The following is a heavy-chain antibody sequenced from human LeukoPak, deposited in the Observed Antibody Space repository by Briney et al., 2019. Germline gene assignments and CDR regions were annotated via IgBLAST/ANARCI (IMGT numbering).Heavy chain of an antibody. J-gene: IGHJ4*02. CDR3: ARGRTYYGSGSYYPVFDY. D-gene: IGHD3-10*01. V-gene: IGHV4-34*01. Sequence: PSETLSLTCAVYGGSFSGYYWSWIRQPPGKGLEWIGEINHSGSTNYNPSLKCRVTISVDTSKNQFSLKLSSVTAADTAVYYCARGRTYYGSGSYYPVFDYWGQGTLVTVSS. CDR1: GGSFSGYY. CDR2: INHSGST.